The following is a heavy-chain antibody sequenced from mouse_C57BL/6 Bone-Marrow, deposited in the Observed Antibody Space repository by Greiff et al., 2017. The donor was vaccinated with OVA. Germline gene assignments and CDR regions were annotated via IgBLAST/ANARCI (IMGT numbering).Heavy chain of an antibody. Sequence: VQLVESGPGLVQPSQCLSITCTVSGFSLTSYGVHWVRQSPGKGLEWLGVIWSGGSTAYNAAFISRLSISTDNSKSQVFFKMNSLQADDTAIYYCARGWLLPYAMDYWGQGTSVTVSS. V-gene: IGHV2-2*01. J-gene: IGHJ4*01. CDR2: IWSGGST. CDR1: GFSLTSYG. D-gene: IGHD2-3*01. CDR3: ARGWLLPYAMDY.